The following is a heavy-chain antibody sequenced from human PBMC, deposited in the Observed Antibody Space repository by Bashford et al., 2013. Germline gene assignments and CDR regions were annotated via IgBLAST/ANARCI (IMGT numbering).Heavy chain of an antibody. CDR3: ATLWDAGYCSGGSCYPGWWFDP. CDR1: RWVRSVVTT. Sequence: ETLSLTCAVYRWVRSVVTTGAGSPAPRKGLEWIGEINHSGSTNYNPSLKSRVTISVDTSKNQFSLKLSSVTAADTAVYYCATLWDAGYCSGGSCYPGWWFDPWGQGTLVTVSS. V-gene: IGHV4-34*01. CDR2: INHSGST. D-gene: IGHD2-15*01. J-gene: IGHJ5*02.